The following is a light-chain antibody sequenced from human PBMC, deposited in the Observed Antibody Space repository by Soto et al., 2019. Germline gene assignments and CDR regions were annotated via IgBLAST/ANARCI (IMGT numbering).Light chain of an antibody. CDR2: DAS. V-gene: IGKV3-15*01. J-gene: IGKJ1*01. Sequence: EFVLTQSPGTLSFSPGERATLSCRASQTVRNNYLAWYQQKPGQAPRLLIYDASTRATGIPARFSGSGSGTEFTLTISSLQSEDFAVYYCQQYNDWPTFGQGTKVDIK. CDR1: QTVRNN. CDR3: QQYNDWPT.